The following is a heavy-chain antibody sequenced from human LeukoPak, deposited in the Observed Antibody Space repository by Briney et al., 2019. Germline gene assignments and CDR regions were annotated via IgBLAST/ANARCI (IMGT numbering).Heavy chain of an antibody. CDR2: IRYDGSNK. V-gene: IGHV3-33*08. CDR3: VRDLGQYYDTSDNWFDP. J-gene: IGHJ5*02. CDR1: GGSFSGYY. D-gene: IGHD3-22*01. Sequence: LSLTCAVYGGSFSGYYWSWIRQAPGKGLEWVAFIRYDGSNKYYADSVKGRFTISRDNAKNTLNLQMNSLRAEDTAVYYCVRDLGQYYDTSDNWFDPWGQGTLVTVSS.